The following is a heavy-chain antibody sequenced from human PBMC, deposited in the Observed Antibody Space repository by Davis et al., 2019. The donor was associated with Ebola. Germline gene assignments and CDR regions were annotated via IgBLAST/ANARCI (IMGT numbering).Heavy chain of an antibody. CDR2: INPSGGST. J-gene: IGHJ4*02. V-gene: IGHV1-46*03. CDR3: ARDRGLGAMLNYFDY. D-gene: IGHD1-26*01. CDR1: GYTFTSYG. Sequence: AASVKVSCKASGYTFTSYGISWVRQAPGQGLEWMGIINPSGGSTSYAQKFQGRVTMTRDTSTSTVYMELSSLRSEDTAVYYCARDRGLGAMLNYFDYWGQGTLVTVSS.